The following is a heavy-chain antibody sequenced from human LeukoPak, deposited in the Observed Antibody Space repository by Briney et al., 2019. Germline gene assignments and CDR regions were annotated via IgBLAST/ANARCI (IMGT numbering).Heavy chain of an antibody. Sequence: KSSETLSLTCTVSGGSIRSSYYYWGWIRQPPGKGLEWIGEIYHSGSTNYNPSLKSRVTISVDKSKNQFSLKLSSVTAADTAVYYCARDYRDGYNYRFWDYWGQGTLVTVSS. J-gene: IGHJ4*02. CDR1: GGSIRSSYYY. D-gene: IGHD5-24*01. V-gene: IGHV4-39*07. CDR2: IYHSGST. CDR3: ARDYRDGYNYRFWDY.